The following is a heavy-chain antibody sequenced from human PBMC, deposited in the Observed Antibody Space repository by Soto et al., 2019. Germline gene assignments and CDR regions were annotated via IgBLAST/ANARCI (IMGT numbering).Heavy chain of an antibody. CDR1: GFSLRINS. V-gene: IGHV3-53*02. CDR3: ASIAVAEGFDR. D-gene: IGHD6-19*01. J-gene: IGHJ5*02. CDR2: IHSGGNT. Sequence: EVQLVETGGGLIQPGGSLRLSCAASGFSLRINSMSWGRQAPGKGLEWVSIIHSGGNTDYAASVKGRFTVSRDNSKNTVYLKMNSMRAEDTAMYYCASIAVAEGFDRWGQGTRVTVSS.